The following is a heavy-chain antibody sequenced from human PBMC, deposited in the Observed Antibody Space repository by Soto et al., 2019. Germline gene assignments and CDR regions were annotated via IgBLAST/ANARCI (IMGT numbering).Heavy chain of an antibody. Sequence: QVQLVQSGAEVKKPGSSVKVSCKAPGGTFSSYAISWVRQAPGQGLEWMGGIIPIFGTAKYAQKFQGRVTITADESTSTGYMELSSLRAEDTAVYYCARSQGGSSSLDIYYYCYYGMDVWGQGTRVTVSS. CDR1: GGTFSSYA. V-gene: IGHV1-69*01. CDR3: ARSQGGSSSLDIYYYCYYGMDV. D-gene: IGHD2-15*01. J-gene: IGHJ6*02. CDR2: IIPIFGTA.